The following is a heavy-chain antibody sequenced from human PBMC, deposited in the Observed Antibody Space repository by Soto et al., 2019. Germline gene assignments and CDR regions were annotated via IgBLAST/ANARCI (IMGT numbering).Heavy chain of an antibody. J-gene: IGHJ5*02. CDR1: GGTFSSYA. CDR2: INPIFGTA. CDR3: ARDSTTVTTGWFAP. Sequence: QVQLVQSGAEVKKPGSSVKVSCKASGGTFSSYAISWVRQAPGQGLEWMGGINPIFGTANYAQKFQGRVTITADESTSTADTELSSLRSEDTAVYYCARDSTTVTTGWFAPWGQGTLVTVSS. D-gene: IGHD4-4*01. V-gene: IGHV1-69*01.